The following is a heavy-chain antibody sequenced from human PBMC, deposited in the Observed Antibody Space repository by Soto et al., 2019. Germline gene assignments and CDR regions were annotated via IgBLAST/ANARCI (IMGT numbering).Heavy chain of an antibody. CDR1: GFTFSSYA. CDR3: AKEAFGHYYYGSGSYQDY. V-gene: IGHV3-23*01. J-gene: IGHJ4*02. CDR2: ISGSGGST. Sequence: GGSLRLSCAASGFTFSSYAMSWVRQAPGKGLEWVSAISGSGGSTYYADSVKGRFTISRDNSKNTLYLQMNSLRAEDTAVYYCAKEAFGHYYYGSGSYQDYWGQGTLVTVSS. D-gene: IGHD3-10*01.